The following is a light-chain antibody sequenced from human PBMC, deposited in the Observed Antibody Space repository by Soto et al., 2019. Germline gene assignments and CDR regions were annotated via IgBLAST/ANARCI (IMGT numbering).Light chain of an antibody. Sequence: QSALTQPASVSGSPGQSIXXSCTGSXSDVGAYNYVSWYKHHPGQAPQLMIYEVSNRPSGVSNRFSGSKSGNTASLTISGLQADDEGDYYCSSKTSSSSPFVFGTGTKLTVL. J-gene: IGLJ1*01. CDR2: EVS. CDR3: SSKTSSSSPFV. CDR1: XSDVGAYNY. V-gene: IGLV2-14*01.